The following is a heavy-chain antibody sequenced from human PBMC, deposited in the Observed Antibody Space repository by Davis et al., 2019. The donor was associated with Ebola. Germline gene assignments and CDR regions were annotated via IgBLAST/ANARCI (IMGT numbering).Heavy chain of an antibody. CDR1: GFTFSSFW. V-gene: IGHV3-7*01. D-gene: IGHD3-10*01. J-gene: IGHJ6*04. CDR2: IKQDGSEK. Sequence: GESLKISCAASGFTFSSFWMSWVRQAPGKGPEWVANIKQDGSEKYYVDSVKGRFTISRDNAKNSLYLQMNSLRAEDTAVYYCARAPSYYGSGSYYYYYGMDVWGKGTTVTVSS. CDR3: ARAPSYYGSGSYYYYYGMDV.